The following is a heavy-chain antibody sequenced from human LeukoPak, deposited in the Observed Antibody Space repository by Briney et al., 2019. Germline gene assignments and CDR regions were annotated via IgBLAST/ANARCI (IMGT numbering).Heavy chain of an antibody. CDR2: INPNSGGA. D-gene: IGHD2-2*01. J-gene: IGHJ6*03. Sequence: ASVKVSCKASGYTFTGYYMHWVRQAPGQGLEWMGWINPNSGGANYAQKFQGRVTMTRDTSISTAYMELSRLRSDDTAVYYCAAVGECSSTSCCYYYYYMDVWGKGTTVTVSS. CDR1: GYTFTGYY. CDR3: AAVGECSSTSCCYYYYYMDV. V-gene: IGHV1-2*02.